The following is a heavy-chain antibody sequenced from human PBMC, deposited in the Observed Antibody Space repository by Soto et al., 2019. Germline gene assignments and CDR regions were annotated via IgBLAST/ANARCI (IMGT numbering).Heavy chain of an antibody. CDR3: ARDEWYYYDSSGYYLGY. CDR2: INPSGGST. CDR1: GYTFTSYY. Sequence: QVQLVQSGAEVKKPGASVKVSCKASGYTFTSYYMHWVRQAPGQGLEWMGIINPSGGSTSYAQKLQGRVTMNRDTSTSTVYMELSSLRSEDTAVYYCARDEWYYYDSSGYYLGYWGQGTLVTVSS. V-gene: IGHV1-46*01. J-gene: IGHJ4*02. D-gene: IGHD3-22*01.